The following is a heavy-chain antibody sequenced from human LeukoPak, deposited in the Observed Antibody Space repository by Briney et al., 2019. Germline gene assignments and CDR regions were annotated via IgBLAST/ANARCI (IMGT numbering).Heavy chain of an antibody. CDR2: ITSSSSDT. Sequence: GGSLRLSCAASGFTFSDYYMSWVRQAPGKGLEWISYITSSSSDTKYADSVKGRFTIYRDNGKKSLYIQINRLRAEDTAVYYCARDYDILPGYFRGGFYYWGQGTLVTVSS. D-gene: IGHD3-9*01. CDR3: ARDYDILPGYFRGGFYY. J-gene: IGHJ4*02. V-gene: IGHV3-11*05. CDR1: GFTFSDYY.